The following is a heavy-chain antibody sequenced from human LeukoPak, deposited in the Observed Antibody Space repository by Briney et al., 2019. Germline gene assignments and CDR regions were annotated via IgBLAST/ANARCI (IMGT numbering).Heavy chain of an antibody. V-gene: IGHV4-4*09. CDR2: IYTSGST. CDR1: GGSISSYY. Sequence: SETLSLTCTVSGGSISSYYWSWIRQPPGKGLEWIGYIYTSGSTNYNPSLKSRVTISVDTSKNQFSLKLSSVTAADTAVYYCARGDSSGYYDAFDIWAQGTMVTVSS. D-gene: IGHD3-22*01. J-gene: IGHJ3*02. CDR3: ARGDSSGYYDAFDI.